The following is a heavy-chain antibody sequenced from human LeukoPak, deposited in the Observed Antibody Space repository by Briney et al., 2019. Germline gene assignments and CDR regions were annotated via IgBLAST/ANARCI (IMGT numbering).Heavy chain of an antibody. J-gene: IGHJ3*02. CDR3: AREVGDAFDI. CDR1: GYTFTGYY. V-gene: IGHV1-8*03. CDR2: MNPNSGNT. D-gene: IGHD3-10*01. Sequence: GASVKVSCKASGYTFTGYYMHWVRQAPGQGLEWMGWMNPNSGNTGYAQKFQGRVTITRNTSISTAYMELSSLRSEDTAVYYCAREVGDAFDIWGQGTMVTVSS.